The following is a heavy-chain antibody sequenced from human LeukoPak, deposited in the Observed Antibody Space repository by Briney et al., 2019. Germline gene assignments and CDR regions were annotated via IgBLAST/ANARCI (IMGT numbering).Heavy chain of an antibody. Sequence: PGRSLRLSCEASGFTFTTYGMHWVRQAPGKGLEWVAVMSYDGSNKNYADSVKGRFTISRDNSKNTLYLRMSSLRDEDTAVYYCAKGGLEQWFGELSWSEAFDIWGQGTKVTVSS. CDR2: MSYDGSNK. D-gene: IGHD3-10*01. CDR1: GFTFTTYG. V-gene: IGHV3-30*18. J-gene: IGHJ3*02. CDR3: AKGGLEQWFGELSWSEAFDI.